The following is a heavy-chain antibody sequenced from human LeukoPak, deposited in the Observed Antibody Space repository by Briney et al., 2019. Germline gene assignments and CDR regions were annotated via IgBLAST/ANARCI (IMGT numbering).Heavy chain of an antibody. J-gene: IGHJ6*04. D-gene: IGHD6-19*01. V-gene: IGHV1-18*04. CDR1: AYTFTSYG. Sequence: ASVKVSCKPSAYTFTSYGISWVRQPPGQWLEWMGWIRAYNANTNYAQKLQGRVTMTTDTSTSTAYVELRSLRSDDTAVYYCARECCGGQQWLAPAFDYYYYGMDVWGKGTTVTVSS. CDR3: ARECCGGQQWLAPAFDYYYYGMDV. CDR2: IRAYNANT.